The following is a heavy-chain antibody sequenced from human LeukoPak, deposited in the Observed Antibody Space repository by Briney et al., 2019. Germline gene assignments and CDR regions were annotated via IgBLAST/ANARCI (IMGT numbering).Heavy chain of an antibody. CDR1: GYRFTSYW. J-gene: IGHJ3*02. CDR3: ARQPPPYSGSYYAFDI. Sequence: GESLKISCKGSGYRFTSYWISWVRQMPGKGLEWMGRIDPSDSYTNYSPSFQGHVTISADKSLSIAYLQWSSLKASDTAMYYCARQPPPYSGSYYAFDIWGQGTMATVSS. D-gene: IGHD1-26*01. CDR2: IDPSDSYT. V-gene: IGHV5-10-1*01.